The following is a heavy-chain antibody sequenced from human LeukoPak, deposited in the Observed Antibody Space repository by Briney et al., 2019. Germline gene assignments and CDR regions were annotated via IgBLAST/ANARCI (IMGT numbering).Heavy chain of an antibody. CDR1: GGSISSYY. V-gene: IGHV4-59*08. D-gene: IGHD3-22*01. J-gene: IGHJ4*02. CDR2: VYYSGST. Sequence: SETLSLTCTVSGGSISSYYWSWIRQPPGKGLEWIGYVYYSGSTNYNPSLKSRVTISVDTSKNQFSLKLSSVTAADTAVYYCARGSTYYYDSSGYSLDYWGQGTLVTVSS. CDR3: ARGSTYYYDSSGYSLDY.